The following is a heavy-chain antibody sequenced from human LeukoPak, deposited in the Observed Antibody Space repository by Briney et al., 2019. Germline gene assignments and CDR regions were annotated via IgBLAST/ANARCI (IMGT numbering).Heavy chain of an antibody. J-gene: IGHJ6*03. CDR2: INQSGRT. Sequence: PSETLSLTCAVYGGSFSDNYWSWIRQPPGKGLEWIADINQSGRTNYNPSLKSRVTISVDTSKNQFSLKLSSVTAADTAVYYCARRSYYYDSSGYFHQVRKYYYMDVWGKGTTVTISS. CDR1: GGSFSDNY. D-gene: IGHD3-22*01. V-gene: IGHV4-34*01. CDR3: ARRSYYYDSSGYFHQVRKYYYMDV.